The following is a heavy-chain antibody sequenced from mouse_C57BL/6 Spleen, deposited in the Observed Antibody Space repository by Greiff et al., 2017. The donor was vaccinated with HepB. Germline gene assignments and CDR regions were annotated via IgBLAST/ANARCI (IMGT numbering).Heavy chain of an antibody. CDR1: GFTFSDYG. D-gene: IGHD6-1*01. Sequence: EVKLQESGGGLVKPGGSLKLSCAASGFTFSDYGMHWVRQAPEKGLEWVAYISSGSSTIYYADTVKGRFTISRDNAKNTLFLQMTSLRSEDTAMYDCARTPANPWYYFDYWGQGTTLTVSS. CDR2: ISSGSSTI. J-gene: IGHJ2*01. CDR3: ARTPANPWYYFDY. V-gene: IGHV5-17*01.